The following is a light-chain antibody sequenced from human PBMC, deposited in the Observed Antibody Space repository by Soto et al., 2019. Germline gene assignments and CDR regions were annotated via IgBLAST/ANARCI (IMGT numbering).Light chain of an antibody. CDR1: SSDVGGYNY. J-gene: IGLJ3*02. CDR3: CSYAGSYTWV. V-gene: IGLV2-11*01. CDR2: DDS. Sequence: QSVLTQPRSVSGSPGQSVTISCTGTSSDVGGYNYVSWYQQYPGKVPKLMIYDDSERPSGVPDRFSGSKSGNTASLTISGLQAEDEADYYCCSYAGSYTWVFGGGTKLTVL.